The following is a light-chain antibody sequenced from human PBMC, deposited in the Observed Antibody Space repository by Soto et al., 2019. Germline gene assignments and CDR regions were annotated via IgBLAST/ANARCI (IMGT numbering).Light chain of an antibody. J-gene: IGKJ1*01. CDR3: QQYGHSPRT. V-gene: IGKV3-20*01. CDR2: AAS. CDR1: QSVADNY. Sequence: EIVLTQSPGTLSLSPGERATLSCRASQSVADNYLAWYQQKPGQAPRLLIYAASRRAPGIPDTVSGSGSGTDFTLTITRLEPADFALYYCQQYGHSPRTFGQGTRVEIK.